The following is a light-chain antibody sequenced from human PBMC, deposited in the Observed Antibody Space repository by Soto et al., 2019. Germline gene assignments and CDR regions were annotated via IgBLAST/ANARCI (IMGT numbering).Light chain of an antibody. CDR1: ETISSW. CDR2: NAW. J-gene: IGKJ1*01. Sequence: DIQMTQSPATLSGSVGDRVTLSCRASETISSWLSCYQQKPVKAPTLLRYNAWWVKSGVLSRFSGSGSGAEITLTPSSHQPLDFVTCFSHNYNRSPQALAQG. V-gene: IGKV1-5*03. CDR3: HNYNRSPQA.